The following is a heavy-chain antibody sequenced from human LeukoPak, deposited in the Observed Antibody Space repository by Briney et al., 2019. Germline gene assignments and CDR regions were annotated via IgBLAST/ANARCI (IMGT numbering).Heavy chain of an antibody. J-gene: IGHJ4*02. Sequence: SETLSLTCTVSGGSISSSTYYWGWIRQPPGKGLEWIGRIYTSGSTNYNPSLKSRVTMSVDTSKNQFSLKLSSVTAADTAVYYCARDRILTGYYTFDYWGQGTLVTVSS. D-gene: IGHD3-9*01. V-gene: IGHV4-39*07. CDR3: ARDRILTGYYTFDY. CDR1: GGSISSSTYY. CDR2: IYTSGST.